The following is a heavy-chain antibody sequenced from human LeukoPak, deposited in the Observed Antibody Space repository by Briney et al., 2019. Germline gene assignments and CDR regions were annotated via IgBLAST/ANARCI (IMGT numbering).Heavy chain of an antibody. J-gene: IGHJ4*02. CDR2: ISGGSRYT. Sequence: GGSLRLSCAASEFTFSDYYMSWIRQAPGKGLEWLSYISGGSRYTNYADSVKGRFTISRDNAQNSLYLQMNILRAEDTAVYYCARDRRDIDYWGQGTLVTVSS. CDR3: ARDRRDIDY. V-gene: IGHV3-11*06. D-gene: IGHD5-24*01. CDR1: EFTFSDYY.